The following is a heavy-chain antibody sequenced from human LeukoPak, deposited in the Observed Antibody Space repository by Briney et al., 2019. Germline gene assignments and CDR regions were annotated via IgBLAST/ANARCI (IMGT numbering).Heavy chain of an antibody. J-gene: IGHJ4*02. Sequence: GGSLRLSCAASGFTFSSYSMNWVRQAPGKGLEWVSSISSSSSYIYYADSVKGRFTISRDNAKNSLYLQMNGLRAEDTAVYYCAIRKRGALDYWGQGTLVTVSS. CDR2: ISSSSSYI. V-gene: IGHV3-21*01. CDR1: GFTFSSYS. D-gene: IGHD3-10*01. CDR3: AIRKRGALDY.